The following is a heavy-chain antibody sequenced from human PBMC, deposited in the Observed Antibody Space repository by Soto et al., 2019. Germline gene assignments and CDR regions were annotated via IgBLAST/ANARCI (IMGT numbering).Heavy chain of an antibody. D-gene: IGHD1-7*01. CDR1: GYTFTSYG. CDR3: ARDRGYNWNYGWFDP. V-gene: IGHV1-18*03. J-gene: IGHJ5*02. CDR2: ISAYNGNT. Sequence: QVQLVQSGAEVKKPGASVKVSCKASGYTFTSYGISWVRQAPGQGLEWLGRISAYNGNTNYAQKLQGRVTMTTDTSTSTAYMELRSLRSDDMAVYYCARDRGYNWNYGWFDPWGQGTLVTVSS.